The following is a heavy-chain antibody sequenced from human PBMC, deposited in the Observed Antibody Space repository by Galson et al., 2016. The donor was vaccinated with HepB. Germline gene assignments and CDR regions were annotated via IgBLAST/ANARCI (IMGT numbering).Heavy chain of an antibody. J-gene: IGHJ3*02. CDR3: ARPRDNYGHAIDI. D-gene: IGHD3-10*01. CDR1: GFTFRNYH. CDR2: ISSGSAYK. V-gene: IGHV3-21*01. Sequence: SLRLSCAGSGFTFRNYHMNWVRQTPGKGLEWVSSISSGSAYKYYADSVKGRFSIFRDNAKNSLYLQMNSLRVVDTAVYYCARPRDNYGHAIDIRGQGTMVTVSS.